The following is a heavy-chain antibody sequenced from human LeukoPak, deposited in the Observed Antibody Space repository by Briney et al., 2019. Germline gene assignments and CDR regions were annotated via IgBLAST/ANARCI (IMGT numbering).Heavy chain of an antibody. CDR1: GFTFSTYG. D-gene: IGHD6-6*01. V-gene: IGHV3-33*01. CDR2: IWYDGRTQ. CDR3: ARSSYSSSSSV. J-gene: IGHJ3*01. Sequence: GGSLRLSCAASGFTFSTYGMHWVRQAPGKGLEWVAVIWYDGRTQFYAESVKGRFAVSRDNAKNSLYLQINSLRAEDTAVFYCARSSYSSSSSVWGQGTMVTVSS.